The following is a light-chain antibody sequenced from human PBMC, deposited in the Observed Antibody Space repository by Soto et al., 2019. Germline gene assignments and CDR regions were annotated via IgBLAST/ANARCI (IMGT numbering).Light chain of an antibody. CDR3: QHYGSSTRT. Sequence: EVVLTQSPGTLSLSPGDTATLSCRATQSISSGYLAWYQQKPGQAPRLLIYGASSRANGIPDRFSGIGSGADFNLTITGLEPDDFAVYYCQHYGSSTRTFGQGTKVEIK. J-gene: IGKJ1*01. V-gene: IGKV3-20*01. CDR1: QSISSGY. CDR2: GAS.